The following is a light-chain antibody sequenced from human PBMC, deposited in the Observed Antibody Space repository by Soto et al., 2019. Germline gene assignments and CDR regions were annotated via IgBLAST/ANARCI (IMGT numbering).Light chain of an antibody. J-gene: IGKJ1*01. CDR1: QSVDRK. CDR3: QQYTNWPKT. Sequence: EIVITPSPAPLSVSSGESATLSCRASQSVDRKLVWYQQKPGQAPRLLIYAASTRATGIPARFSGSGSGTEFTLTISSLQSEDFAVYYCQQYTNWPKTFGQGTKVDIK. CDR2: AAS. V-gene: IGKV3D-15*01.